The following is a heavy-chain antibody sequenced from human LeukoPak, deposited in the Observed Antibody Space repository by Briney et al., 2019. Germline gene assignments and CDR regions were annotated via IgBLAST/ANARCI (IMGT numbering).Heavy chain of an antibody. Sequence: GGSLRLSCAASGFTFSSSAMHWVRQTPGKGLEWVAVIRYDGSNKYYADSVKGRFTISRDNSKNTLYLQMNSLRGEDTAVYYCAKGLGEYFGPTRNYYYYMDVWGKGTTVTVSS. CDR1: GFTFSSSA. D-gene: IGHD2/OR15-2a*01. CDR2: IRYDGSNK. V-gene: IGHV3-30*02. J-gene: IGHJ6*03. CDR3: AKGLGEYFGPTRNYYYYMDV.